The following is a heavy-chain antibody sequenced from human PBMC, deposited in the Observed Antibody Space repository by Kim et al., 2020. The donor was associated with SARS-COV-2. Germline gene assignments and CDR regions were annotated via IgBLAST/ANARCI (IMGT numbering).Heavy chain of an antibody. J-gene: IGHJ4*02. Sequence: NSHPSRKSRVTISVDTSKNQFSLKLSSVTAAGTAVYYCARGGYSGYDFTYWGQGTLVTVSS. V-gene: IGHV4-59*09. D-gene: IGHD5-12*01. CDR3: ARGGYSGYDFTY.